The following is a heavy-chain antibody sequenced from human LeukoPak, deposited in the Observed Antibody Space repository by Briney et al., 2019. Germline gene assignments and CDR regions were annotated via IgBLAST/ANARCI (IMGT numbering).Heavy chain of an antibody. J-gene: IGHJ4*02. CDR1: GFIFSNYA. V-gene: IGHV3-30*04. CDR3: SANFDF. Sequence: TGGSLRLSCAASGFIFSNYAIHWVRQAPGKGLEWVAVISYDGSNKYYADSVKGRFTISRDISKNTLYLQMNSLRAEDTAVYYCSANFDFWGQGTLVTVSS. CDR2: ISYDGSNK.